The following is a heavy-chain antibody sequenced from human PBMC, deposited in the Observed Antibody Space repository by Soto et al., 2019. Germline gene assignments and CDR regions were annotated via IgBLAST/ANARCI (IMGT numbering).Heavy chain of an antibody. CDR2: ISWNSGSI. J-gene: IGHJ4*02. V-gene: IGHV3-9*01. CDR3: AKDRISAARGYFDY. D-gene: IGHD6-6*01. CDR1: GFTFDDYA. Sequence: EVQLVESGGGLVQPGRSLRLSCAASGFTFDDYAMHWVRQAPGKGLEWVSGISWNSGSIGYADSVKGRFTISRDNAENSLYLQMNSLRAEDTALYYCAKDRISAARGYFDYWGQGTLVTVSS.